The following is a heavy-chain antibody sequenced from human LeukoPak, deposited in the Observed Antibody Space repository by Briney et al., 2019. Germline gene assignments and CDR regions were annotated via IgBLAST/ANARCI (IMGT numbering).Heavy chain of an antibody. CDR3: ARDQNSSGYKLFDY. Sequence: PSETLSLTCTVSGGSISSYYWSWIRQPAGKGLEWIGRIYTSGSTNYNPPLKSRVTMSVDTSKNQFSLKLSSVTAADTAVYYCARDQNSSGYKLFDYWGQGTLVTVSS. D-gene: IGHD3-22*01. CDR2: IYTSGST. J-gene: IGHJ4*02. CDR1: GGSISSYY. V-gene: IGHV4-4*07.